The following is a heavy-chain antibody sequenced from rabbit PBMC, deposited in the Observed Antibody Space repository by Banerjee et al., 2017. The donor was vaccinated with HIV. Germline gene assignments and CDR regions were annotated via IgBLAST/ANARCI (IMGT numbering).Heavy chain of an antibody. CDR1: GFSFSSSYY. D-gene: IGHD1-1*01. CDR3: ARDDSGGCDYLDL. CDR2: IDTGSGST. Sequence: QSLEESGGDLVKPGASLTLTCTASGFSFSSSYYMCWVRQAPGKGLEWIGCIDTGSGSTYYASWAKGRFTISKTSSTTVTLQMTSLTAADTATYFCARDDSGGCDYLDLWGQGTLVTVS. J-gene: IGHJ5*01. V-gene: IGHV1S40*01.